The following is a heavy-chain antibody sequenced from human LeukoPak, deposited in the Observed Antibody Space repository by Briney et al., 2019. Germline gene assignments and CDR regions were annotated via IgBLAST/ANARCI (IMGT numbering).Heavy chain of an antibody. D-gene: IGHD1-1*01. CDR2: ISGSNDNT. V-gene: IGHV3-23*01. Sequence: PGGSLRLSCAASGFTFSTYGMSWVRQAPGKGLEWVSTISGSNDNTYYADSVKGRFTLSRDISKNTLYLQMNSLRAEDTAVYYCAKDLQYNNWYFTYWGQGTLVTVSS. CDR1: GFTFSTYG. CDR3: AKDLQYNNWYFTY. J-gene: IGHJ4*02.